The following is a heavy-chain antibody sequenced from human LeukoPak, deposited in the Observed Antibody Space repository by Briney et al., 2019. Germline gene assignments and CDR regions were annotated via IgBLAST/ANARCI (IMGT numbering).Heavy chain of an antibody. V-gene: IGHV3-11*04. CDR3: ARELNWNLDY. CDR2: IISSGSTL. J-gene: IGHJ4*02. Sequence: GGSLRLSCAASGFTFSDYYMNWICQAPGKGLEWVSYIISSGSTLYYADSVKGRFTISRDNAKNSLYLQMNSLRAEDTAVYYCARELNWNLDYWGQGTLVTVSS. CDR1: GFTFSDYY. D-gene: IGHD1-1*01.